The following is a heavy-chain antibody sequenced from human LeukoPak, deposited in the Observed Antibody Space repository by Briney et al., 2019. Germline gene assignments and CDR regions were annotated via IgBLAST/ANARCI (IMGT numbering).Heavy chain of an antibody. Sequence: SVKVSRKASGGTFSSYAISWVRQAPGQGLEWMGGIIPIFGTANYAQKFQGRVTITADKSTSTAYMELSSLRSEDTAVYYCAREEEEWLATSGWGQGTLVTVSS. CDR3: AREEEEWLATSG. CDR1: GGTFSSYA. CDR2: IIPIFGTA. V-gene: IGHV1-69*06. J-gene: IGHJ4*02. D-gene: IGHD3-3*01.